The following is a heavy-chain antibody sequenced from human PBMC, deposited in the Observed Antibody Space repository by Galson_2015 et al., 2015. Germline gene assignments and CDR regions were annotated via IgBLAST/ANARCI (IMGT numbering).Heavy chain of an antibody. CDR2: ISYDGSNK. Sequence: SLRLSCAASGFTFSSYAMHWVRQAPGKGLEWVAVISYDGSNKYYADSVKGRFTISRDNSKNTLYLQMNSLRAEDTAVYYCARDPQREFPFDYWGQGTLVTVSS. CDR1: GFTFSSYA. J-gene: IGHJ4*02. D-gene: IGHD3-10*01. V-gene: IGHV3-30-3*01. CDR3: ARDPQREFPFDY.